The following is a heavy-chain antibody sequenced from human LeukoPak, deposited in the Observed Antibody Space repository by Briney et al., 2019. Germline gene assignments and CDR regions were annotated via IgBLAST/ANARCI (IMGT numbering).Heavy chain of an antibody. D-gene: IGHD2-2*01. CDR2: IYPGDSDT. V-gene: IGHV5-51*01. CDR1: GYSFTSYW. J-gene: IGHJ6*03. CDR3: ARQVVVPAARGVDYYYYYMDV. Sequence: GESLKISCKGSGYSFTSYWIGWVRQMPGKGLEWMGIIYPGDSDTRYGPSFQGQVTISADKSISTAYLQWSSLKASDTAMYYCARQVVVPAARGVDYYYYYMDVWGKGTTVTISS.